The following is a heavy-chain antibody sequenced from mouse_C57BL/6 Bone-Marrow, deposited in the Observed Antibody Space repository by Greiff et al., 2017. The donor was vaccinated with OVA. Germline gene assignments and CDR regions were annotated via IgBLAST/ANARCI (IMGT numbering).Heavy chain of an antibody. D-gene: IGHD4-1*01. CDR2: INYDGSST. V-gene: IGHV5-16*01. CDR1: GFTFSDYY. CDR3: AREETEDWFDY. Sequence: EVKLVESEGGLVQPGSSMKLSCTASGFTFSDYYMAWVRQVPEKGLEWVANINYDGSSTYYLDSLKSRFIISRDNAKNILYLQMSSLKSEDTATYYCAREETEDWFDYWGQGTTLTVSS. J-gene: IGHJ2*01.